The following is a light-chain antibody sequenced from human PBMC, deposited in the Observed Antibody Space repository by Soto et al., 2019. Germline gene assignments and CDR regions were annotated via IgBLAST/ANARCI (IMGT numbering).Light chain of an antibody. CDR3: QQYGSSPLT. V-gene: IGKV3-20*01. Sequence: VLTQSPVTLSLSPGERATLSCRASQCVSNNYLAWYQQKPGQAPRLLIYGASSRASAVPDRFSGSGSGADFTLTISRLEPEDFAVYYCQQYGSSPLTFGGGTKV. J-gene: IGKJ4*01. CDR1: QCVSNNY. CDR2: GAS.